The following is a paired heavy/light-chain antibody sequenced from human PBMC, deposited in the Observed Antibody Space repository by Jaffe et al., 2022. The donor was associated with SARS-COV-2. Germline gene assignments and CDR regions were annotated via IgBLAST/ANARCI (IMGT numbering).Heavy chain of an antibody. J-gene: IGHJ4*02. CDR3: ARRDEQQDYFDY. CDR1: GGSLSRGDYY. Sequence: QVQLQESGPGLVKPSQTLSLTCTVSGGSLSRGDYYWSWIRQPAGRGLEWIGRINTSGSTDYNPSLKSRVTISVDTSKNQFSLKLSSVTAADTAVYYCARRDEQQDYFDYWGQGTLVTVSS. D-gene: IGHD6-13*01. V-gene: IGHV4-61*02. CDR2: INTSGST.
Light chain of an antibody. CDR3: QAWDSSTVV. V-gene: IGLV3-1*01. CDR2: QDT. J-gene: IGLJ2*01. CDR1: KLGYKY. Sequence: SYDLTQPPSVSVSPGQTASITCSGDKLGYKYACWYQQRPGQSPMLVIYQDTKRPSGIPERFSGSKSGNTATLTISGTQAIDEADYYCQAWDSSTVVFGGGTKLTVL.